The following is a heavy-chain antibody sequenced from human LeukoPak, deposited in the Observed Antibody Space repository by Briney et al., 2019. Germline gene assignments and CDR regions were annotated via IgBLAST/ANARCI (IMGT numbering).Heavy chain of an antibody. V-gene: IGHV1-69*13. CDR2: IIPIFGTA. D-gene: IGHD4-17*01. J-gene: IGHJ4*02. CDR1: GYTFSSYA. CDR3: ARDGMEGDYGDYVRPY. Sequence: GASVKVSCKASGYTFSSYAISWVRQAPGQGLEWMGGIIPIFGTANYAQKFQGRVTITADESTSTAYMELSSLRSEDTAVYYCARDGMEGDYGDYVRPYWGQGTLVTVSS.